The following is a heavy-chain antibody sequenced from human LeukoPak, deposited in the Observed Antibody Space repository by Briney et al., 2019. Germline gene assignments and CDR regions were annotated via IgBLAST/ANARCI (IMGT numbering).Heavy chain of an antibody. Sequence: GASVKVSCKASGYTFTSYGISWVRQAPGQGLEWMGGIIPIFGTANYAQKFQGRVTITADESTSTAYMELSSLRSEDTAVYYCARDRSPKIFRADYDSSGYHFDYWGQGTLVTVSS. CDR2: IIPIFGTA. CDR3: ARDRSPKIFRADYDSSGYHFDY. J-gene: IGHJ4*02. D-gene: IGHD3-22*01. CDR1: GYTFTSYG. V-gene: IGHV1-69*13.